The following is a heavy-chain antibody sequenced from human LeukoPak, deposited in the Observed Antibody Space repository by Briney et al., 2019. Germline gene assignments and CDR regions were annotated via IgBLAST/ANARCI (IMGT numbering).Heavy chain of an antibody. V-gene: IGHV1-69*04. CDR2: IIPILGIA. CDR3: ARGKARITLIQAIDS. J-gene: IGHJ4*02. Sequence: SVKVSCKASGGTFSSYAISWVRQAPGQGLEWMGRIIPILGIANYAQKFQGRVTITADKSTSTAYMELSSLRSEDTAVYYCARGKARITLIQAIDSWGQGTLVTVSS. CDR1: GGTFSSYA. D-gene: IGHD3-22*01.